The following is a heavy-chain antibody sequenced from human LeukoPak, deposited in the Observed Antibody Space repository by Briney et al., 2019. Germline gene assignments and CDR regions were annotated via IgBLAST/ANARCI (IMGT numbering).Heavy chain of an antibody. CDR3: ARGAGVGYCSSSNCPDNFFDY. D-gene: IGHD2-2*01. CDR1: GGSFSGYY. V-gene: IGHV4-34*01. Sequence: PSETLSLTCAVYGGSFSGYYWSWLRQPPGKGLEWIGEINHSGSTNYNPSLKSRVTISVDRSKNQFSLKLSSVTAADTAVYYCARGAGVGYCSSSNCPDNFFDYWGQGTLVTVSS. J-gene: IGHJ4*02. CDR2: INHSGST.